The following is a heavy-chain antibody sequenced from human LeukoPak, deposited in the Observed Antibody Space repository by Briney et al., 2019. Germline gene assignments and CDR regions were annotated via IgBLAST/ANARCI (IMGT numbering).Heavy chain of an antibody. CDR3: ARVNYYDSSGFDY. V-gene: IGHV4-39*01. CDR2: IYYSGST. Sequence: PSETLSLACTVSGGSISSSSYYWGWIRQPPGKGLEWIGSIYYSGSTYYKPSLKSRVTISVDTSKNQFSLKLSSVTAADTAVYYCARVNYYDSSGFDYWGQGTLVTVSS. CDR1: GGSISSSSYY. D-gene: IGHD3-22*01. J-gene: IGHJ4*02.